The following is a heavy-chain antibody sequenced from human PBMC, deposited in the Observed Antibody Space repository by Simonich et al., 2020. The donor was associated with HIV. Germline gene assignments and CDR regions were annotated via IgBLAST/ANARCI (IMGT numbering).Heavy chain of an antibody. J-gene: IGHJ4*02. CDR2: INHSGST. D-gene: IGHD2-2*01. Sequence: QVQLQQWGAGLLKPSATLSLTCAVYGGSFSGYYLSWTRQAPGEGLEWIGEINHSGSTNYNPSLKSRVTISVDTSKNQFSLKLSSVTAADTAVYYCARGFYQRLYYFDYWGQGTLVTVSS. CDR3: ARGFYQRLYYFDY. CDR1: GGSFSGYY. V-gene: IGHV4-34*01.